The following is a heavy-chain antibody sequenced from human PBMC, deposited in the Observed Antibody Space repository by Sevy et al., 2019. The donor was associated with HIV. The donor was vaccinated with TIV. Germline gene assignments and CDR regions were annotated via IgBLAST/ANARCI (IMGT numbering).Heavy chain of an antibody. CDR2: ISGISNYI. Sequence: GGSLRLSCAASGFTFSSYSMNWVRQAPGKGLEWVSSISGISNYIYYADSVKGRFTISRDNAKSSLYLQMNSLRAEDTAVSYCARTGCSITSCLTADAFDIWGQGTLVTVSS. CDR3: ARTGCSITSCLTADAFDI. J-gene: IGHJ3*02. V-gene: IGHV3-21*06. CDR1: GFTFSSYS. D-gene: IGHD2-2*01.